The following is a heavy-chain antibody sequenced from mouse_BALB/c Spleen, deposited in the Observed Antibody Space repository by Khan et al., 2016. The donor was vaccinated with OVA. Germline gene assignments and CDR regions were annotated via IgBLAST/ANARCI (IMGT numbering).Heavy chain of an antibody. CDR1: GYSITSDYA. CDR3: ARSVTVTTVVATGFDY. Sequence: EVQLQESGPGLVKPSQSLSLTCTVTGYSITSDYAWNWIRQFPGNKLEWMGYISYSGRPSYTPSLKRRISITRETSKNQFFLQLNSVTNEDTATYYGARSVTVTTVVATGFDYWGQGTTLTGSS. D-gene: IGHD1-1*01. J-gene: IGHJ2*01. V-gene: IGHV3-2*02. CDR2: ISYSGRP.